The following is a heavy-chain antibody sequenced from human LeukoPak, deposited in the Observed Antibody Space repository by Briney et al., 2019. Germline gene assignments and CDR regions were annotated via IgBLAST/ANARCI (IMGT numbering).Heavy chain of an antibody. J-gene: IGHJ4*02. CDR1: GYTFTSYD. CDR3: ARGRTYYDILTGCRYYFDY. CDR2: MNPNSGNT. Sequence: ASVKVSCKASGYTFTSYDINWVRQATGQGLEWMGWMNPNSGNTGYAQKFQGRVTMTRNTSISTAYMELSSLRSEDTAVYYCARGRTYYDILTGCRYYFDYWGQGTLVTVSS. V-gene: IGHV1-8*01. D-gene: IGHD3-9*01.